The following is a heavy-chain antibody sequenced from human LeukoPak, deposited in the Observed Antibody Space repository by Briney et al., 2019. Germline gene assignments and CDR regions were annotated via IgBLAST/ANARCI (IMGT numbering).Heavy chain of an antibody. J-gene: IGHJ1*01. CDR1: GYTFTSYG. Sequence: ASVKVSCKASGYTFTSYGISWVRQAPGQGLEWMGWISAYNGNTNYAQKLQGRVTMTTDTATRPAYMELRSLRSDETAVYYCARGGRPYYYDSSGYQKVEYFQHWGQGTLVTVSS. CDR3: ARGGRPYYYDSSGYQKVEYFQH. D-gene: IGHD3-22*01. V-gene: IGHV1-18*01. CDR2: ISAYNGNT.